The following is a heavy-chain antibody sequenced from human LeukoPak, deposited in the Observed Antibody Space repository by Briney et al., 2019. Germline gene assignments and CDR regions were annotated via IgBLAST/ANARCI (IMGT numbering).Heavy chain of an antibody. V-gene: IGHV3-23*01. Sequence: GGSLRLSCAASGFTFSNYAMDWVRQAPGKGLEWVSSISYSGDNTYYADSVKGRFTISRDNSNNTLYLQMNSLRAEDTAIHYCAKGPIAVAGKFDYWGQGTLVTVSS. CDR1: GFTFSNYA. D-gene: IGHD6-19*01. J-gene: IGHJ4*02. CDR3: AKGPIAVAGKFDY. CDR2: ISYSGDNT.